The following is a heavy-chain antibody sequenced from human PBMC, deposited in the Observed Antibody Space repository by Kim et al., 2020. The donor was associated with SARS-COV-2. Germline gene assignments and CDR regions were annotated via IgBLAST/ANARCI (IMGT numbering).Heavy chain of an antibody. CDR1: GGSVSSGSYY. CDR3: ARGSSSGFTPSDY. V-gene: IGHV4-61*01. Sequence: SETLSLTCTVSGGSVSSGSYYWSWIRQPPGKGLEWIGYIYYSGSTNYNPSLKSRVTISVDTSKNQFSLKLSSVTAADTAVYYCARGSSSGFTPSDYWGQGTLVTVSS. CDR2: IYYSGST. J-gene: IGHJ4*02. D-gene: IGHD6-13*01.